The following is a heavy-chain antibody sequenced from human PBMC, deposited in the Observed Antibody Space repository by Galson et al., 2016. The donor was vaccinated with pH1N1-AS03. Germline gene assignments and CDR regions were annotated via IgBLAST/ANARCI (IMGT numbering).Heavy chain of an antibody. CDR2: IKQDGSAK. CDR1: GFTLSNYW. CDR3: TRENRGASDY. Sequence: SLRLSCAASGFTLSNYWMRWVRQAPGKGLEWVANIKQDGSAKQYVDSVKGRFTISRDNAKNSLYPQMNSLRAEDTAVYFCTRENRGASDYWGQGTLVTVSS. V-gene: IGHV3-7*01. D-gene: IGHD3-10*01. J-gene: IGHJ4*02.